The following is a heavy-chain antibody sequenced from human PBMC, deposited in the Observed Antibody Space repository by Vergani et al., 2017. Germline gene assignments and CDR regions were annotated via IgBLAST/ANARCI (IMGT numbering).Heavy chain of an antibody. J-gene: IGHJ6*03. Sequence: QVQLQESGPGLVKPSETLSLTCTVSGASISSYYWSWIRQPPGKGLEGIGYIYYSGSTNDNISLKSRVTISVDTSKNQFSLKLSSVTAADTAVYYCARDRTFFNYYYYNYYMDVWGKGTTVTVSS. CDR1: GASISSYY. V-gene: IGHV4-59*01. CDR2: IYYSGST. D-gene: IGHD3-3*01. CDR3: ARDRTFFNYYYYNYYMDV.